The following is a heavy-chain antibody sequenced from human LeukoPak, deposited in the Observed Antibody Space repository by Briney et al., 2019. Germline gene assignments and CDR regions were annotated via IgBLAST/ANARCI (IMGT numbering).Heavy chain of an antibody. D-gene: IGHD2-2*01. CDR1: GFTFSSYA. CDR2: ISGSGGST. CDR3: AKFEDIVVVPAAIAFDI. J-gene: IGHJ3*02. Sequence: GGSLRLSCAASGFTFSSYAMSWVRQAPGKGLEWVSAISGSGGSTYYADSVKGRFTISRDNSKNTLYLQMNSLRAEVTAVYYCAKFEDIVVVPAAIAFDIWGQGTMVTVSS. V-gene: IGHV3-23*01.